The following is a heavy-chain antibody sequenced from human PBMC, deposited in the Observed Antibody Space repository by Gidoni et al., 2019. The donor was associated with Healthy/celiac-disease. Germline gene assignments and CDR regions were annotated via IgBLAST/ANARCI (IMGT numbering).Heavy chain of an antibody. D-gene: IGHD6-6*01. Sequence: QVQLQQWGAGLLKPSETLSLTCAVYGGSFSGYYWSWIRQPPGKGLEWIGGINHSGSTNYNPSLKSRVTISVDTSKNQFSLKLSSVTAADTAVYYCAIKSIAARSFDYWGQGTLVTVSS. V-gene: IGHV4-34*01. CDR3: AIKSIAARSFDY. CDR1: GGSFSGYY. CDR2: INHSGST. J-gene: IGHJ4*02.